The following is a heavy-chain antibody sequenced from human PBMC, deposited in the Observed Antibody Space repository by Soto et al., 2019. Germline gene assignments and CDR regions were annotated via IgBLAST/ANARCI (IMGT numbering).Heavy chain of an antibody. CDR2: IYWDDDK. V-gene: IGHV2-5*02. D-gene: IGHD2-2*01. Sequence: SGPTLVNPTQTLTLTCTFSGFSLSTSGVGVGWIRQPPGKALEWLALIYWDDDKRYSPSLKSRLTITKDTSRNQVVLTMTNVDPVGTATYYCAHRRRDCSSTSCYSHFDYWGQGTLVTVSS. CDR3: AHRRRDCSSTSCYSHFDY. CDR1: GFSLSTSGVG. J-gene: IGHJ4*02.